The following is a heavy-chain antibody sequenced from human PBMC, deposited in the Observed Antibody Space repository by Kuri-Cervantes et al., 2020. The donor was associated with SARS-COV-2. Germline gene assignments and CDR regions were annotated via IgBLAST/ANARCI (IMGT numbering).Heavy chain of an antibody. D-gene: IGHD3-3*01. CDR1: GYSISSGGYS. Sequence: SQTLSLTCSVSGYSISSGGYSWSWIRQPPGKGLEWIWSIYQAGSNFYNPSLKSRVSMSLDRSTNQYSLHLSSVTAADTAVYYCVAAILGVDTGYFQHWGQGTLVTVSS. CDR2: IYQAGSN. V-gene: IGHV4-30-2*01. J-gene: IGHJ1*01. CDR3: VAAILGVDTGYFQH.